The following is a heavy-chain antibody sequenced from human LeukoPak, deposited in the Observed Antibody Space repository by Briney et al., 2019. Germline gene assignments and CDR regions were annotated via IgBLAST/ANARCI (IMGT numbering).Heavy chain of an antibody. CDR2: IIAYNGKT. Sequence: ASVKVSCKASGYTFTSYGISWVRQAPGQGREWMGWIIAYNGKTNYAQKLQGRGTMTTDTSTSTAYMELRSLRSDDTAVYYCARVAPSRGGNSGGDYWGQGTLSPSPQ. V-gene: IGHV1-18*01. CDR3: ARVAPSRGGNSGGDY. J-gene: IGHJ4*02. D-gene: IGHD4-23*01. CDR1: GYTFTSYG.